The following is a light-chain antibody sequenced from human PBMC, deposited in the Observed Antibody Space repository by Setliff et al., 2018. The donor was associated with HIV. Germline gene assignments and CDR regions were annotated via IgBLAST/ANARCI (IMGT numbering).Light chain of an antibody. V-gene: IGLV2-14*03. CDR2: DVT. Sequence: HSALTQPASGSGSPGQSNTTSCAGTSTDVGGYDFVSWYQQHPGKAPKLIIYDVTYRPSGVSNRFSGSKSGKTASLAISGLQPDDEAHYYCSSYTSSVTIFGGGTKVTVL. CDR1: STDVGGYDF. CDR3: SSYTSSVTI. J-gene: IGLJ2*01.